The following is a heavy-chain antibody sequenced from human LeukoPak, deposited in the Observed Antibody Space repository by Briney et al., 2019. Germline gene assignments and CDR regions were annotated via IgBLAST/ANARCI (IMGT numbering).Heavy chain of an antibody. CDR1: GYSLSSGYY. CDR3: ARHVPSYYYYYMDV. J-gene: IGHJ6*03. CDR2: IYHSGST. V-gene: IGHV4-38-2*01. Sequence: SETLSLTCALSGYSLSSGYYWGWTRQPPGKGLEWIGSIYHSGSTYYNPSLKSRVTISVDTSKNQFSLTLSSVPAADTAVYYCARHVPSYYYYYMDVWGKGTTVTVSS.